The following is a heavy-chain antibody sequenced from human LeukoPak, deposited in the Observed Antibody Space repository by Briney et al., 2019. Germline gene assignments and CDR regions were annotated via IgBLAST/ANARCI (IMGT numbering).Heavy chain of an antibody. CDR1: GFTFSTFW. Sequence: TGGSLRLSCAASGFTFSTFWMTWVRQGPGKGLEWVANINPVGSDKYYVDSLKGRFTISRDNAKNSMYLQMDSLRAEDTVAYYCVRAGYTYGFDYWGQGALVTVSS. D-gene: IGHD5-18*01. J-gene: IGHJ4*02. CDR3: VRAGYTYGFDY. CDR2: INPVGSDK. V-gene: IGHV3-7*04.